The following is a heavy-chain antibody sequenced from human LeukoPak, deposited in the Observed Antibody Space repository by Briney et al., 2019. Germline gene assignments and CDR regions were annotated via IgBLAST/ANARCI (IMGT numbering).Heavy chain of an antibody. CDR3: ARVRMVRGDNWFDP. J-gene: IGHJ5*02. Sequence: KTSETLSLTCTVSGGSISSSSYYWGWIRQPPGKGLEWIGSIYYSGSTYYNPSLKSRVTISVDTSKNQFSLKLSSVTAADTAVYYRARVRMVRGDNWFDPWGQGTLVTVSS. CDR1: GGSISSSSYY. V-gene: IGHV4-39*07. D-gene: IGHD3-10*01. CDR2: IYYSGST.